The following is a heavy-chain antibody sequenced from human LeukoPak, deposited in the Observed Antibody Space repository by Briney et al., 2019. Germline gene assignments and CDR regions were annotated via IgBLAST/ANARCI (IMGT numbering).Heavy chain of an antibody. J-gene: IGHJ4*02. CDR1: GFTFSSYE. V-gene: IGHV3-48*03. CDR2: ISSSGSTI. D-gene: IGHD3-9*01. Sequence: PGGSLRLSCAASGFTFSSYEMNWVRQAPGKGLEWVSYISSSGSTIYYADSVKGRFTISRDNAKNSLYLQMNSLRAEDTAVYYCARGSRVLRYFDWSYDYWGQGTLVTVSP. CDR3: ARGSRVLRYFDWSYDY.